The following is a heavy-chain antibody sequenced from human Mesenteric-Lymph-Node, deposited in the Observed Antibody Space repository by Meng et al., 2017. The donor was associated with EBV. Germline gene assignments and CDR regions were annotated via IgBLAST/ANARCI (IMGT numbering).Heavy chain of an antibody. CDR1: GGPISGSDYY. CDR2: VYHSGDT. D-gene: IGHD5-24*01. J-gene: IGHJ4*01. V-gene: IGHV4-39*01. CDR3: ARRGGGYILDD. Sequence: LQLQGSGPGLVTPSETLSRTCTVSGGPISGSDYYWSWIRQPPGKGLEWIGSVYHSGDTYHNPSLKSRLTISVDTSKNQFSLKVISVTAADTAVYYCARRGGGYILDDWGHGTLVTVSS.